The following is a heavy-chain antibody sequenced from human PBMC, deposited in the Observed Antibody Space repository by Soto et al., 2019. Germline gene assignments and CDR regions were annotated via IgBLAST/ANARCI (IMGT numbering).Heavy chain of an antibody. CDR1: GYTLTELS. D-gene: IGHD3-3*01. CDR2: IDPEDGET. V-gene: IGHV1-24*01. J-gene: IGHJ6*02. CDR3: AYDFWSGYYSYDYYYGMDV. Sequence: GASVKVSCKVSGYTLTELSMHWVRQAPGKGLEWMGGIDPEDGETIYAQKFQGRVTMTADTSTNTAYMELRSLRSDDTAVYYCAYDFWSGYYSYDYYYGMDVWGQGTTVTVSS.